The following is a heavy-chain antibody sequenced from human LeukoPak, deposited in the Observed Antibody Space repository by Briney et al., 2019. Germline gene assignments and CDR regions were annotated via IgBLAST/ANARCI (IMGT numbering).Heavy chain of an antibody. D-gene: IGHD3-22*01. CDR2: IHYSGSP. CDR1: GGSFSSGAYY. J-gene: IGHJ5*02. Sequence: SETLSLTCSVSGGSFSSGAYYWSWIRQLPGKGLEWIGYIHYSGSPYYNPSLKSRVSISVDTSKNQFSLKLSSVTAADTAVYYCVRDSGYDSSGFYYGGFDPWGQGTLVTVSS. V-gene: IGHV4-31*03. CDR3: VRDSGYDSSGFYYGGFDP.